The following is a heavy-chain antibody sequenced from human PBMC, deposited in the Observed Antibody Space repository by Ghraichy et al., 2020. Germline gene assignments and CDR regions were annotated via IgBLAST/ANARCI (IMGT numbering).Heavy chain of an antibody. CDR2: IYYSGST. CDR3: AACIQLYGMDV. Sequence: SETLSLTCTVSGGSISSYYWSWIRQPPGKGLEWIGYIYYSGSTNYNPSLKSRVTISVDTSKNQFSLKLSSVTAADTAVYYCAACIQLYGMDVWGQGTTVTVSS. J-gene: IGHJ6*02. CDR1: GGSISSYY. V-gene: IGHV4-59*01. D-gene: IGHD5-18*01.